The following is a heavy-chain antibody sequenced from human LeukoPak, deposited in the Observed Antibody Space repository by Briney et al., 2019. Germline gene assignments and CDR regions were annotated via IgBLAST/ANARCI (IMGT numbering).Heavy chain of an antibody. Sequence: GESLKISCKGSGYSFTSYWIGWVRQMPGKGLEWMGIIYPGDSDTRYGPSFQGQVTILADKSISTAYLQWSSLKASDTAMYYCARRLAAAGTGFDYWGQGTLVTVSS. CDR3: ARRLAAAGTGFDY. CDR2: IYPGDSDT. CDR1: GYSFTSYW. J-gene: IGHJ4*02. V-gene: IGHV5-51*01. D-gene: IGHD6-13*01.